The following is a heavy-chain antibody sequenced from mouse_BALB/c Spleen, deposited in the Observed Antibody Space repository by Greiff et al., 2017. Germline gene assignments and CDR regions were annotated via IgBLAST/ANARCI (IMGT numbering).Heavy chain of an antibody. D-gene: IGHD2-3*01. CDR2: ISYSGST. CDR3: ARYRWLPYYAMDY. CDR1: GDSINSGY. J-gene: IGHJ4*01. Sequence: EVQLQESGPSLVKPSQTLSLTCSVTGDSINSGYWNWIRKFPGNKLEYMGYISYSGSTYYNPSLKSRISITRDTSKNQYYLQLNSVTTADTATYYCARYRWLPYYAMDYWGQGTSVTVSS. V-gene: IGHV3-8*02.